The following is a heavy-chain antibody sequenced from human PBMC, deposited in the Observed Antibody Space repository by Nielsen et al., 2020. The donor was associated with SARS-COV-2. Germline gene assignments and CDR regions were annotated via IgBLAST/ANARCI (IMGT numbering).Heavy chain of an antibody. CDR1: GFTFSHYG. J-gene: IGHJ4*02. V-gene: IGHV3-30*18. CDR3: AKSRRRGYIYGPLDS. CDR2: ISYDGTGK. Sequence: GESLKISCAASGFTFSHYGMHWVRQAPGKGLESVAVISYDGTGKKYADSVKGRFTISSDGSKSTLYLQMNSLRAEDTAVYYCAKSRRRGYIYGPLDSWGQGTLVTVSS. D-gene: IGHD5-18*01.